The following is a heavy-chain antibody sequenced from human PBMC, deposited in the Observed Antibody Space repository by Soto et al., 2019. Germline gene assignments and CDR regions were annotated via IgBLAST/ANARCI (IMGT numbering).Heavy chain of an antibody. J-gene: IGHJ5*02. V-gene: IGHV4-59*12. CDR3: ARGQRFSDWFDP. CDR1: GGSISSNY. Sequence: SETLSLTCTVSGGSISSNYWTWIRQPPGKGLEWIGYVYNSGSTNYNPSLKSRVTISEDTSKNQFSLRLTSVTAADTAVYYCARGQRFSDWFDPWGQGTLVTVSS. CDR2: VYNSGST. D-gene: IGHD3-3*01.